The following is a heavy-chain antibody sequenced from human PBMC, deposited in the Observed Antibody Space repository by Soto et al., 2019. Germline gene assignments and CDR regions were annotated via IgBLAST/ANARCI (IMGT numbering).Heavy chain of an antibody. J-gene: IGHJ5*02. CDR1: GFTFSSYA. V-gene: IGHV3-23*01. CDR3: AKLGATYYYDSSGYWVFDP. Sequence: GGSLRLSCAASGFTFSSYAMSWVRQAPGKGLEWVSAISVSGGSTYYADSVKGRFTISRDNSKNTLYLQMNSLRAEDTAVYYCAKLGATYYYDSSGYWVFDPWGQGTLVTVSS. D-gene: IGHD3-22*01. CDR2: ISVSGGST.